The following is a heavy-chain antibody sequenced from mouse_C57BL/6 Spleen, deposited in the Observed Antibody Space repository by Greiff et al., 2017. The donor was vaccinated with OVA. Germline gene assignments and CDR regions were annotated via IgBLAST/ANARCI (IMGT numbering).Heavy chain of an antibody. V-gene: IGHV6-6*01. D-gene: IGHD4-1*01. CDR2: IRNKANNHAT. Sequence: EVQGVESGGGLVQPGGSMKLSCAASGFTFSDAWMDWVRQSPEKGLEWVAEIRNKANNHATYYAESVKGRFTISRDDSKSSVYLQMNSLRAEDTGIYYCTRMWDGAWFAYWGQGTLVTVSA. J-gene: IGHJ3*01. CDR3: TRMWDGAWFAY. CDR1: GFTFSDAW.